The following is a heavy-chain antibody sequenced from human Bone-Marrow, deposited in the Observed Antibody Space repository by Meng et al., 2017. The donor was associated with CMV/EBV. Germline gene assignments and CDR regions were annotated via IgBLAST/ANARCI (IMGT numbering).Heavy chain of an antibody. V-gene: IGHV3-15*01. CDR2: IKSKADGGTT. D-gene: IGHD6-19*01. CDR1: GLTFNNDW. Sequence: AASGLTFNNDWMSWGRPAPGKGLEWVGRIKSKADGGTTDYAAPVKGRFTISRDDSMNTLYLQMNSLKTEDTAVYYCWLAAAPAPIDYWGQGTLVTVSS. CDR3: WLAAAPAPIDY. J-gene: IGHJ4*02.